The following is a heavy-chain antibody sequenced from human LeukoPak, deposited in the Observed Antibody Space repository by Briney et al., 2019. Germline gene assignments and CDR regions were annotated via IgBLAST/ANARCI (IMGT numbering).Heavy chain of an antibody. J-gene: IGHJ5*02. CDR1: GFTFSSYA. D-gene: IGHD6-19*01. CDR3: ARDQYSSGWYNWFAP. CDR2: ISSSSSYI. Sequence: KPGGSLRLSCAASGFTFSSYAMTWVRQAPGKGLECVSSISSSSSYIYYADSVKRRFTISRDNAKNSLYLQMNSLSAEDTAVYYCARDQYSSGWYNWFAPWGQGTLVTVSS. V-gene: IGHV3-21*01.